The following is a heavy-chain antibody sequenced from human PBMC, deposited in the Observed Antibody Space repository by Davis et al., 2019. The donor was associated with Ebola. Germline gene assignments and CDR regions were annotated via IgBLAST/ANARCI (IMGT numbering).Heavy chain of an antibody. J-gene: IGHJ4*02. CDR2: ISGSGDST. V-gene: IGHV3-23*01. D-gene: IGHD6-19*01. Sequence: GGSLRLSCAASGFTFSSFAMSWVRQAPGKGLEWVSAISGSGDSTYYAESVKGRFTISRDNSKNTLFLQMNSLRAEDTAVYYCAKVSRIAVAGTNDYWGQGTLVTVSS. CDR3: AKVSRIAVAGTNDY. CDR1: GFTFSSFA.